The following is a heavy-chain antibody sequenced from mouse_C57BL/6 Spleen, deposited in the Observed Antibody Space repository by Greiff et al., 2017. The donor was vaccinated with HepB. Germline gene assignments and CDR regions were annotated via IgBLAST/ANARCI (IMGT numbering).Heavy chain of an antibody. J-gene: IGHJ4*01. CDR1: GFSLTSYG. Sequence: VQLVESGPGLVQPSQSLSNTCTVSGFSLTSYGVHWVRQSPGKGLEWLGVIWSGGSTDYNAALISRLSISKDNSKSQVFFKMKSLQADDTAIYYCATLLWHAMDYWGQGTSVTVSS. V-gene: IGHV2-2*01. CDR2: IWSGGST. D-gene: IGHD2-1*01. CDR3: ATLLWHAMDY.